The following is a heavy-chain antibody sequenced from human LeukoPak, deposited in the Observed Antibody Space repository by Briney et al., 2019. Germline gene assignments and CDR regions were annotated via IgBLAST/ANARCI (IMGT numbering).Heavy chain of an antibody. J-gene: IGHJ5*02. D-gene: IGHD6-6*01. V-gene: IGHV3-23*01. Sequence: SCKASGGTFSSYAISWVRQAPGKGLEWVSAISATGGSTYYADSVKGRFTISRDNSKNTLYLQMNSLRAEDTAVYYCAKKYSSPSGWFDPWGQGTLVPVSS. CDR3: AKKYSSPSGWFDP. CDR2: ISATGGST. CDR1: GGTFSSYA.